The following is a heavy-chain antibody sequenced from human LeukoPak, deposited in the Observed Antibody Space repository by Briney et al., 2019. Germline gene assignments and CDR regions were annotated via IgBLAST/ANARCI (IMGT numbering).Heavy chain of an antibody. CDR2: IRSSGSTI. D-gene: IGHD2-15*01. V-gene: IGHV3-48*03. CDR1: GFTFSSYE. J-gene: IGHJ4*02. Sequence: PGGSLRLSCAASGFTFSSYEMNWVRQAPGKGLEWVSYIRSSGSTIYYADSVKGRFTISRDNAKNSLYLQMNSLRAEDTAVYYCAREGSGGGIDYWGQGTLVTVSS. CDR3: AREGSGGGIDY.